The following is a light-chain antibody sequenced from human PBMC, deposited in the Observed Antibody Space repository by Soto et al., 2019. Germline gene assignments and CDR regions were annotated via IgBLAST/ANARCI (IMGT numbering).Light chain of an antibody. J-gene: IGLJ3*02. CDR3: QSYDTAKEV. CDR1: YGDIASNY. Sequence: NFMLTQPHSVSESPGRTVTISCTRNYGDIASNYVQWYQQRPGSAPITMIYEDMRIIKDPLGSLIGSLAPSTAPPTLPPGLKTDDETDYYCQSYDTAKEVFGGGTQLTVL. V-gene: IGLV6-57*04. CDR2: RI.